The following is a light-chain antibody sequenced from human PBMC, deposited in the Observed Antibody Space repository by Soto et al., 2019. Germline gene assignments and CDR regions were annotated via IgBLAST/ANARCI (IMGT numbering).Light chain of an antibody. V-gene: IGKV1-5*01. CDR2: DAS. J-gene: IGKJ1*01. Sequence: DIQMTQSPSTLSASVGDRVTITCLASQSISSWLAGYQQKPGKAPKLLIYDASSLESGVPSRFSGSGSGTEFTLTIRSLQPDDFATYYCQQYNSYSWTFGQGTKVEIK. CDR3: QQYNSYSWT. CDR1: QSISSW.